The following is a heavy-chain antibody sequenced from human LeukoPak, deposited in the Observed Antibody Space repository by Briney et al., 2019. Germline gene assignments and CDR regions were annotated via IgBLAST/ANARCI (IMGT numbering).Heavy chain of an antibody. J-gene: IGHJ4*02. CDR3: ARGVGGSGYYFDY. D-gene: IGHD3-22*01. V-gene: IGHV3-9*01. CDR1: GFTFDDYA. CDR2: ISWNSGSI. Sequence: PGRSLRLSCAASGFTFDDYAMHWVRQAPGKGLEWVSGISWNSGSIGYADSVKGRFTISRDNAKNSLYLQMNSLRSDDTAVYYCARGVGGSGYYFDYWGQGTLVTVSS.